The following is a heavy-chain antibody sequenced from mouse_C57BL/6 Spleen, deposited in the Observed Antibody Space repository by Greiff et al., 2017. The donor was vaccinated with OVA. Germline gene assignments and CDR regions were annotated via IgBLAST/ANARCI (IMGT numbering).Heavy chain of an antibody. Sequence: QVQLQQSGAELMKPGASVKLSCKATGYTFTGYWIEWVKQRPGHGLEWIGEILPGSGSTNYNEKFKGKATLTAATSSNTSYMQLSSLTTKDAAIYYCARRIYSNYSFDYGGQGTTLTVSS. J-gene: IGHJ2*01. CDR3: ARRIYSNYSFDY. V-gene: IGHV1-9*01. CDR1: GYTFTGYW. D-gene: IGHD2-5*01. CDR2: ILPGSGST.